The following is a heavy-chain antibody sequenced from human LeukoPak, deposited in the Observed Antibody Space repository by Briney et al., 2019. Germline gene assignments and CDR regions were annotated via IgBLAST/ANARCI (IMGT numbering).Heavy chain of an antibody. J-gene: IGHJ4*02. CDR2: ISGGAGGA. V-gene: IGHV3-23*01. D-gene: IGHD3-10*01. Sequence: PGGSLRLSCAASGFTFSNYAMNWVRQAPGEGLEWVSSISGGAGGASYADSVKGRFTMSRDNSKNTLYLQMNSLRAEDTAVYYCAKDGGYGSGSYYPDYWGQGTLVTVSS. CDR3: AKDGGYGSGSYYPDY. CDR1: GFTFSNYA.